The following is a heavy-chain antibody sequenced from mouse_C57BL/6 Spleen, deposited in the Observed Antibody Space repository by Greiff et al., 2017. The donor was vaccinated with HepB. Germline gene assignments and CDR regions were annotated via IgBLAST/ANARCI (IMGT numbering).Heavy chain of an antibody. D-gene: IGHD2-5*01. CDR2: IRSKSNNYAT. CDR3: VRYSNYGGAMDY. V-gene: IGHV10-1*01. J-gene: IGHJ4*01. CDR1: GFSFNTYA. Sequence: EVKLVESGGGLVQPKGSLKLSCAASGFSFNTYAMNWVRQAPGKGLEWVARIRSKSNNYATYYADSVKDRFTISRDDSESMLYLQMNNLKTEDTAMYYCVRYSNYGGAMDYWGQGTSVTVSS.